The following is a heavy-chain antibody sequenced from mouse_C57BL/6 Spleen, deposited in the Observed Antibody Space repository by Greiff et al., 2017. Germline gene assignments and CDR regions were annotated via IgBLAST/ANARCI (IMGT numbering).Heavy chain of an antibody. CDR3: ARDYSNKGPYYFDY. J-gene: IGHJ2*01. V-gene: IGHV1-81*01. CDR2: IYPRSGNT. D-gene: IGHD2-5*01. CDR1: GYTFTSYG. Sequence: QVQLKESGAELARPGASVKLSCKASGYTFTSYGISWVKQRTGQGLEWIGEIYPRSGNTYYNEKFKGKATLTADKSSSTAYMQLRSLTSEDSAVYFCARDYSNKGPYYFDYWGQGTTLTVSS.